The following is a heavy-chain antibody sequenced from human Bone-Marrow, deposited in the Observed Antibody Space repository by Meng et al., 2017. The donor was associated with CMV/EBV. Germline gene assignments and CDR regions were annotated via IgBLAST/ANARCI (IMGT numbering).Heavy chain of an antibody. J-gene: IGHJ6*02. CDR1: GFTFDDYA. CDR2: ISWNSGSI. D-gene: IGHD6-6*01. V-gene: IGHV3-9*01. Sequence: SLKISCAASGFTFDDYAMHWVRQAPGKGLEWVSGISWNSGSIGYADSVKGRFTISRDNAKNSLYLQMNSLRAEDTAVYYCARVKHSSSGLDQYYYYGMDVWGQGTTVTVSS. CDR3: ARVKHSSSGLDQYYYYGMDV.